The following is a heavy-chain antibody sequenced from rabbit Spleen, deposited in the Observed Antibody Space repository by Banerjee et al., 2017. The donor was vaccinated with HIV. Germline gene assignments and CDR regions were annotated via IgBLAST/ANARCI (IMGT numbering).Heavy chain of an antibody. Sequence: QEQLVESGGGLVQPEGTLTLTCTASGFSFSSNDYMCWVRQAPGNGMEWISCIAVSSSGFTYSATWSKGRFTISKTSSTTVTLQMTSLTVADTATYFCARDTGSSFSTYGMDLWGPGTLVTVS. D-gene: IGHD8-1*01. V-gene: IGHV1S45*01. CDR1: GFSFSSNDY. CDR2: IAVSSSGFT. J-gene: IGHJ6*01. CDR3: ARDTGSSFSTYGMDL.